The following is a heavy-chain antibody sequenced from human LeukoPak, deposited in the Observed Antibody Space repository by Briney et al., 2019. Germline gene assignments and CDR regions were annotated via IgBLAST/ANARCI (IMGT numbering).Heavy chain of an antibody. D-gene: IGHD6-19*01. CDR1: GYTFTGYY. J-gene: IGHJ4*02. CDR2: INPNSGGT. Sequence: ASVTVSCTASGYTFTGYYMHWVRQAPGQGLEWMGRINPNSGGTNYAQNFQGRVTMTRDTSISTAYMELSSLRSDDTAVYYCARGSWLANGGFFDYWGQGTLVTVSS. V-gene: IGHV1-2*06. CDR3: ARGSWLANGGFFDY.